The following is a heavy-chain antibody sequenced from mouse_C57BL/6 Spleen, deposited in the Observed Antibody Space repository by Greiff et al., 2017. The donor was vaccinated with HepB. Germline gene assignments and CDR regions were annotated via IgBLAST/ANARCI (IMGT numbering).Heavy chain of an antibody. CDR1: GYTFTSYW. Sequence: QVQLQQPGAELVKPGASVKLSCKASGYTFTSYWMHWVKQRPGRGLEWIGRIDPNSGGTKYNEKFKSKATLTVDKPSSTAYMQLSSLTSEDSAVYYCARRVLYGNPFGYWGQGTTLTVSS. J-gene: IGHJ2*01. V-gene: IGHV1-72*01. CDR3: ARRVLYGNPFGY. D-gene: IGHD2-1*01. CDR2: IDPNSGGT.